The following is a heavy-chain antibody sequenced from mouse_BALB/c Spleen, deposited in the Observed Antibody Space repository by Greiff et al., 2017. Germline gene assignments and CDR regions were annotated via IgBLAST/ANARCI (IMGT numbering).Heavy chain of an antibody. CDR1: GYTFTNYW. CDR3: ARGGGYDGGFYAMDY. J-gene: IGHJ4*01. Sequence: QVQLKQSGAELVRPGTSVKMSCKAAGYTFTNYWIGWVKQRPGHGLEWIGDIYPGGGYTNYNEKFKGKATLTADKSSSTAYMQLSSLTSEDSAVYYCARGGGYDGGFYAMDYWGQGTSVTVSS. CDR2: IYPGGGYT. V-gene: IGHV1-63*02. D-gene: IGHD2-2*01.